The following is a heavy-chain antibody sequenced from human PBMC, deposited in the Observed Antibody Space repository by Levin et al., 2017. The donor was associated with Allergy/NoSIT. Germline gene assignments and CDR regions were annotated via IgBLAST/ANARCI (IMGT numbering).Heavy chain of an antibody. V-gene: IGHV5-51*01. D-gene: IGHD6-13*01. Sequence: GESLKISCKGSGYSFTSYWIGWVRQMPGKGLEWMGIIYPGDSDTRYSPSFQGQVTISADKSISTAYLQRRSLKASDTAMYYCAGQAHLAAGAPSLYYYYMDVWGKGTTVTVSS. J-gene: IGHJ6*03. CDR2: IYPGDSDT. CDR1: GYSFTSYW. CDR3: AGQAHLAAGAPSLYYYYMDV.